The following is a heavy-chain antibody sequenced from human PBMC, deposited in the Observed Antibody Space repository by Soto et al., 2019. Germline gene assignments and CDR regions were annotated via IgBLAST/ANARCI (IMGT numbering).Heavy chain of an antibody. J-gene: IGHJ6*02. CDR2: ISGGGSYI. CDR3: ARNGMRFGESPGNYYYYYGMDV. D-gene: IGHD3-10*01. CDR1: GFTFSDEN. Sequence: PGGSLRLSCSASGFTFSDENMSWVRQVPGKGLEWVSGISGGGSYIFYADSVQGRFSISRDNPKNSLFLEMNSLRVEDTAVYYCARNGMRFGESPGNYYYYYGMDVWGQGTTVTVSS. V-gene: IGHV3-21*06.